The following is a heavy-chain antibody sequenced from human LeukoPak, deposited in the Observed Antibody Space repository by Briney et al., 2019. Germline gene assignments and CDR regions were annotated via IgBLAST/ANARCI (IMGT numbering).Heavy chain of an antibody. D-gene: IGHD2-15*01. Sequence: PGGSLRLSCAASGFTFSNYAMTWVRQAPGKGLEWVSALSGSGNGTYYADSVKGRFTISGDNSKNTLYLRMNSLRAEDTAVYYCAKDTAALSFVIDSWGQGTLVTVSS. V-gene: IGHV3-23*01. CDR3: AKDTAALSFVIDS. CDR2: LSGSGNGT. J-gene: IGHJ4*02. CDR1: GFTFSNYA.